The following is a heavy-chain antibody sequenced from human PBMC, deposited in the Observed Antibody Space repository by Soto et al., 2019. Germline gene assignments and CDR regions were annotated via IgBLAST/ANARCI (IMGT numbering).Heavy chain of an antibody. CDR1: GYTFTSYD. J-gene: IGHJ6*02. CDR2: MNPNSGNT. Sequence: ASVKVSCKASGYTFTSYDINWVRQATGQGLEWMGWMNPNSGNTGYAQKFQGRVTMTRNTSISTAYMELSSLRSEDTAVYYCARSPDLRFYYYYGMDVWGQGTTVTVSS. CDR3: ARSPDLRFYYYYGMDV. V-gene: IGHV1-8*01.